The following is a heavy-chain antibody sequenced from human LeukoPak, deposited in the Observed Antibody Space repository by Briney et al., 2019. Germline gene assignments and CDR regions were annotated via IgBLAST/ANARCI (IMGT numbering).Heavy chain of an antibody. Sequence: GGSLRLSCAASGFTFSSYAMHWVRQAPGKGLEWVAVISYDGSNKYYADSVKGRFTISRDNSKNTLYLQMNSLRAEDTAVYYCASSGTYYYDSSGYFSDYWGQGTLVTVSS. V-gene: IGHV3-30-3*01. J-gene: IGHJ4*02. CDR1: GFTFSSYA. D-gene: IGHD3-22*01. CDR2: ISYDGSNK. CDR3: ASSGTYYYDSSGYFSDY.